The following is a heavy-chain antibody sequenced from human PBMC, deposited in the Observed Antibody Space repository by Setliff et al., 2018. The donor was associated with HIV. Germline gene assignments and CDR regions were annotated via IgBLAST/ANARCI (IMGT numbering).Heavy chain of an antibody. CDR3: ARLPQDVRSSIDF. CDR2: VSSSSSYI. D-gene: IGHD6-6*01. V-gene: IGHV3-21*01. Sequence: PGGSLRLSCAASGFTFSSYSMNWVRRAPGKGLEWVSSVSSSSSYIYYADSVKGRFTISRDNAKNSLSLQMNSLRAEDTAVYYCARLPQDVRSSIDFWGQGTLVTVSS. J-gene: IGHJ4*02. CDR1: GFTFSSYS.